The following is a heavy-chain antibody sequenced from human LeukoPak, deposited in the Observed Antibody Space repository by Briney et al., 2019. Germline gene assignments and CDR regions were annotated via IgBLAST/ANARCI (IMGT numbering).Heavy chain of an antibody. V-gene: IGHV3-11*01. CDR1: GLTFSDYN. Sequence: GGSLRLSCAASGLTFSDYNMRWIRQAPGKGLEWVSSISRSGSTKYYADSVKGRFTISRDNAKNSLFLQMNSLRAEDTAVYYCARVLRYCSGGNCYSGGLGYMDVWGKGTTVTISS. J-gene: IGHJ6*03. D-gene: IGHD2-15*01. CDR3: ARVLRYCSGGNCYSGGLGYMDV. CDR2: ISRSGSTK.